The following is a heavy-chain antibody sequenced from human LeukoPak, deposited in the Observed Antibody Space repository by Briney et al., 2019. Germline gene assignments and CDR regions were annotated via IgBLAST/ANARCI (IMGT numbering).Heavy chain of an antibody. CDR3: ARIWRYYFDY. D-gene: IGHD3-10*01. V-gene: IGHV3-74*01. Sequence: GGSLRLSCAASGFTFSSYWMHWVRQAPGKGLGCVSRINSDGSSTSYADSVKGRFTISRDNAKNTLYLQMNSLRAEDTAVYYCARIWRYYFDYWGQGTLVTVSS. J-gene: IGHJ4*02. CDR1: GFTFSSYW. CDR2: INSDGSST.